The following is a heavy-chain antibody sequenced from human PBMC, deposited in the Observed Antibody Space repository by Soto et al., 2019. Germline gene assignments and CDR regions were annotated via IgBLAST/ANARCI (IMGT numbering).Heavy chain of an antibody. V-gene: IGHV1-69*02. D-gene: IGHD2-2*01. CDR3: ASGGYCSSTSCYLGKYYYYYYYMDV. CDR1: GGTFSSYT. J-gene: IGHJ6*03. Sequence: SVKVSCKASGGTFSSYTISWVRQAPGQGLEWMGRIIPILGIANYAQKFQGRVTITADKSTSTAYMELSSLRSEDTAVYYCASGGYCSSTSCYLGKYYYYYYYMDVWGKGTTVTVSS. CDR2: IIPILGIA.